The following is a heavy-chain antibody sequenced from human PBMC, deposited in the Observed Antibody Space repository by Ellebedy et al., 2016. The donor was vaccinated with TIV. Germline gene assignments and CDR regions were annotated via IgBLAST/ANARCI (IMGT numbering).Heavy chain of an antibody. Sequence: GESLKISXAASGFTFSSYAMSWVRQAPGKGLEWVSAISGSGGSTYYADSVKGRFTISRDNSKNTLYLQMNSLRAEDTAVYYCARDGTGYFDYWGQGTLVTVSS. D-gene: IGHD3-10*01. V-gene: IGHV3-23*01. CDR1: GFTFSSYA. CDR2: ISGSGGST. J-gene: IGHJ4*02. CDR3: ARDGTGYFDY.